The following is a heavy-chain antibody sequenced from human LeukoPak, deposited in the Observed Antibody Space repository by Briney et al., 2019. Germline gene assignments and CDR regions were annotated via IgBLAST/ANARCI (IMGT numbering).Heavy chain of an antibody. D-gene: IGHD3/OR15-3a*01. J-gene: IGHJ4*02. CDR3: AKDETPDFCFDH. Sequence: YADSVKGRFTISRDNSKNELHLQMNSLRVEDSAVYFCAKDETPDFCFDHWGQGTVVTVSS. V-gene: IGHV3-33*06.